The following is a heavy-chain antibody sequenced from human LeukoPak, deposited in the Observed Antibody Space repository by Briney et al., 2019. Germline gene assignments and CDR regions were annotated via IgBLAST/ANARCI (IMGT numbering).Heavy chain of an antibody. D-gene: IGHD1-1*01. CDR2: IYYSGST. CDR3: ARVGTGTYFDY. Sequence: PGGSLRLSCAASGFTFSNAWMSWVRQAPGKGLEWIGSIYYSGSTYYNPSLKSRVTISVDTSKNQFSLKLSSVTAADTAVYYCARVGTGTYFDYWGQGTLVTVSS. CDR1: GFTFSNAW. V-gene: IGHV4-4*02. J-gene: IGHJ4*02.